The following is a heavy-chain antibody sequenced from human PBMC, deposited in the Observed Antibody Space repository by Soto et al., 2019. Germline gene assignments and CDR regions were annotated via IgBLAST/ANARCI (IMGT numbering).Heavy chain of an antibody. CDR3: ARDLSSITIFSAYGMDV. D-gene: IGHD3-3*01. Sequence: LRLSCAASGFTFSSYAMHWVRQAPGKGLEWVAVISYDGSNKYYADSVKGRFTISRDNSKNTLYLQMNSLRAEDTAVYYCARDLSSITIFSAYGMDVWGQGTTVTVSS. V-gene: IGHV3-30-3*01. CDR2: ISYDGSNK. J-gene: IGHJ6*02. CDR1: GFTFSSYA.